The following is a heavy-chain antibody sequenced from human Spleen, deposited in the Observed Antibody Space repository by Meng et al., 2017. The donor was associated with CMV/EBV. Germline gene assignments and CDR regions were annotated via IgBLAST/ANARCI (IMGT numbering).Heavy chain of an antibody. D-gene: IGHD3-3*01. CDR3: ARVSGYLGWFFDY. J-gene: IGHJ4*02. CDR2: ISGSGGST. V-gene: IGHV3-23*01. Sequence: GESLKISCAASGFTFSSYSMSWVRQAPGKRLEWVSAISGSGGSTYYADSVKGRFTISRDNSNNTLYLQMYSLRADDTAVYYCARVSGYLGWFFDYWGQGTLVTVSS. CDR1: GFTFSSYS.